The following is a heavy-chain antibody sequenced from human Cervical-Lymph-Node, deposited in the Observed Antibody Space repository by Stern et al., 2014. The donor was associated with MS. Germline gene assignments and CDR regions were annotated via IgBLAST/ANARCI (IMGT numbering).Heavy chain of an antibody. V-gene: IGHV1-2*02. CDR1: GFTFSPYY. CDR3: AENMDV. Sequence: QVQLVQSGAEVQKPGASVQVSCKPSGFTFSPYYVHWLRQAPGQRPEWMGRISPKNGDTNYAPKFQGRVTMTRDTSVGLVSLEVNRLRLDDTAIYYCAENMDVWGQGTTVTVSS. J-gene: IGHJ6*02. CDR2: ISPKNGDT.